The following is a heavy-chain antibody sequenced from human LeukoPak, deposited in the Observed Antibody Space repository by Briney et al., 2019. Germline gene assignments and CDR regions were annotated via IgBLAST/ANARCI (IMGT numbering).Heavy chain of an antibody. CDR2: INPNSGDT. V-gene: IGHV1-2*02. D-gene: IGHD3-22*01. CDR1: GYTFTGYY. Sequence: ASVKVSCKASGYTFTGYYMHWVRQAPGQGLEWMGWINPNSGDTNYAQKFQGRVTMTRDTSISTAYMELSRLRSDDTAVYYCARDYSYYYDSSGLTPDYFDYWGQGTLVTVSS. J-gene: IGHJ4*02. CDR3: ARDYSYYYDSSGLTPDYFDY.